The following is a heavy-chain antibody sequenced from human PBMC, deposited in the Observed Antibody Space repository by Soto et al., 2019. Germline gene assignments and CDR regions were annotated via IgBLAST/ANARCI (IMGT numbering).Heavy chain of an antibody. V-gene: IGHV3-53*01. CDR3: ATDFDYGDYNFDY. Sequence: GGSLRLSCAASGFTVSTNYLSWVRPAQGTQLKRASVRYMGGNTYDAHSVKGRFTISRDNSKNTLYLQMNSLRAEDTAVYYCATDFDYGDYNFDYWGQGP. CDR2: RYMGGNT. D-gene: IGHD4-17*01. J-gene: IGHJ4*02. CDR1: GFTVSTNY.